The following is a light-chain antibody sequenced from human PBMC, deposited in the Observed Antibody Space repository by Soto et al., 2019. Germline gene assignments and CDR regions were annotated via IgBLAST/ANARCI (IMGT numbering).Light chain of an antibody. CDR2: GAS. Sequence: EIVMTQSPATLSVSPGERATLSCRASQSVSSNLAWHQQKPGQAPRLLIYGASTRATGFPARFSGSGSGTEFTLTISSLQSEDFAVYYCQQYNNWPPANTFGQGTKLEIK. CDR1: QSVSSN. V-gene: IGKV3-15*01. J-gene: IGKJ2*01. CDR3: QQYNNWPPANT.